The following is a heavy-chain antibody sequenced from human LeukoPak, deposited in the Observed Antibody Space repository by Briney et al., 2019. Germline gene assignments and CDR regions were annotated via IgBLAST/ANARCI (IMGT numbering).Heavy chain of an antibody. CDR3: ARDRRSISYYDFWSGYYPYYYGMDV. D-gene: IGHD3-3*01. Sequence: PSETLSLTCTVSGGSISSYYWSWVRQAPGKGLEWVSVIYSGGSTYYADSVKGRFTISRDNSKNTLYLQMNSLRAEDTAVYYCARDRRSISYYDFWSGYYPYYYGMDVWGQGTTVTVSS. V-gene: IGHV3-53*01. J-gene: IGHJ6*02. CDR1: GGSISSYY. CDR2: IYSGGST.